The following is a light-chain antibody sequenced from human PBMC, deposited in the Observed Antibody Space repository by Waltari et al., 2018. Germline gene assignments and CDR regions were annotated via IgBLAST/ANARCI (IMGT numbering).Light chain of an antibody. CDR3: QQYFTTPYT. CDR1: QSVLHASNHRKF. Sequence: DIVMTQSPDSLAVSLGDRAAINCRSSQSVLHASNHRKFLAWYQQKPGQSPKLLFYWASTRYSGVPDRFSASGTATDFTLTISNLQAEDVAVYYCQQYFTTPYTFGQGTKLDMK. V-gene: IGKV4-1*01. J-gene: IGKJ2*01. CDR2: WAS.